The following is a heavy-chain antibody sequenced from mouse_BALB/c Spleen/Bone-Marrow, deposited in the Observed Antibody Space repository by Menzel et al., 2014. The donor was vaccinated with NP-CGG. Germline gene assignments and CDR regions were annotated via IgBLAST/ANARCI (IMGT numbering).Heavy chain of an antibody. V-gene: IGHV1S41*01. CDR2: IAPGSGST. J-gene: IGHJ4*01. CDR1: GYTFTSYW. Sequence: DLVKPGASVKLSCKDSGYTFTSYWINWIKQRPGQGLEWIGRIAPGSGSTYYDEMFKGKATLTVDTSSSTAYIQLSSLSSEDSAVNFCARSYYGRAMDYWGQGTSVTVSS. CDR3: ARSYYGRAMDY. D-gene: IGHD1-1*01.